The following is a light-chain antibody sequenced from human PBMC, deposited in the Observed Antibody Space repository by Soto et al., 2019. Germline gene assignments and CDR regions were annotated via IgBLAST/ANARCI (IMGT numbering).Light chain of an antibody. Sequence: EIVLTQSPGTLSLSPGERATLSCRAGQSVSNNYLVWYQHKPGQAPRLLISGASKRATGIPDRFSGSGSGTDFTITISRLEPEDFATSSCQQYGRSPVTFGPGTKVDIK. J-gene: IGKJ3*01. V-gene: IGKV3-20*01. CDR2: GAS. CDR1: QSVSNNY. CDR3: QQYGRSPVT.